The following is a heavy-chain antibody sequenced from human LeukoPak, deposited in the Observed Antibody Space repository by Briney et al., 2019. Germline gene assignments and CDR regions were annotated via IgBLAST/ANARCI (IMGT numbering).Heavy chain of an antibody. CDR2: ISGSGGST. D-gene: IGHD3-22*01. J-gene: IGHJ4*02. CDR3: AKAHYDSSGYYYTFDY. V-gene: IGHV3-23*01. CDR1: GFTFSSYA. Sequence: GGSLRLSCAASGFTFSSYAMSWVRQAPGKGLEWVSAISGSGGSTYYADSVKGRFTISRDNSKNTLYLQMNSLRAEDTAVYYCAKAHYDSSGYYYTFDYWGQGTLVTVSS.